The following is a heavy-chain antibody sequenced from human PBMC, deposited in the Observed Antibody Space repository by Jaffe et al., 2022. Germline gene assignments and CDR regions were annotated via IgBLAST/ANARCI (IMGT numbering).Heavy chain of an antibody. J-gene: IGHJ3*02. CDR1: GFTFSSYG. CDR2: IRYDGSNK. CDR3: AKDPYIAAALGAFDI. V-gene: IGHV3-30*02. D-gene: IGHD6-13*01. Sequence: QVQLVESGGGVVQPGGSLRLSCAASGFTFSSYGMHWVRQAPGKGLEWVAFIRYDGSNKYYADSVKGRFTISRDNSKNTLYLQMNSLRAEDTAVYYCAKDPYIAAALGAFDIWGQGTMVTVSS.